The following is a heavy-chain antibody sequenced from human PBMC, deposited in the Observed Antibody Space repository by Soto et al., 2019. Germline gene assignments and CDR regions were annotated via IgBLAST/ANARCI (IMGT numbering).Heavy chain of an antibody. CDR3: ARALSSAAGLYFDY. D-gene: IGHD6-13*01. V-gene: IGHV4-4*07. J-gene: IGHJ4*02. CDR1: GGSISSFY. CDR2: IHSTENT. Sequence: NPSETLSLTCTVSGGSISSFYWSWIRQPAGKGMEWIGRIHSTENTNYNPSLKSRITMSIDTSNNQFSLKLSSLTAADTAVYYCARALSSAAGLYFDYWGQGTRVTVSS.